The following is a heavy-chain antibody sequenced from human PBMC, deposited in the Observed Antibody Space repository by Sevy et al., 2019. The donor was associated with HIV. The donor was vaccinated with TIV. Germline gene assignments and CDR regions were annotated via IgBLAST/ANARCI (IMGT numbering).Heavy chain of an antibody. V-gene: IGHV3-23*01. CDR2: ISGSGGST. CDR3: AKIRSTSLDAFDI. Sequence: GGSLRLSCAASGFTFSSYAMSWVRQAPGKGLEWVSGISGSGGSTYYADSVKGRVTISRDNSKNTLYLQMNSPRAEDTAVYYCAKIRSTSLDAFDIWGQGTMVTVSS. J-gene: IGHJ3*02. CDR1: GFTFSSYA. D-gene: IGHD3-3*02.